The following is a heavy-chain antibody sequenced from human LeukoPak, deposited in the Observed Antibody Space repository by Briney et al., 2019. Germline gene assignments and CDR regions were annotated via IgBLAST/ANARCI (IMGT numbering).Heavy chain of an antibody. CDR3: ARSGGSSWYATNFDY. J-gene: IGHJ4*02. CDR2: IYYSGST. D-gene: IGHD6-13*01. CDR1: GGSISSYH. V-gene: IGHV4-59*01. Sequence: SEILSLTCTVSGGSISSYHWSWIRQPPGKGLEWIGYIYYSGSTNYNPSLKSRVTISVDTSKNQFSLKLSSVTAADTAVYYCARSGGSSWYATNFDYWGQGTLVTVSS.